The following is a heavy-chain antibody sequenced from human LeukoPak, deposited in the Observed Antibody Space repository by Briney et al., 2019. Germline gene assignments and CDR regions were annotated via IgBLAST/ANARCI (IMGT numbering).Heavy chain of an antibody. CDR2: ISGSGGST. V-gene: IGHV3-23*01. Sequence: GGSLRLSCAASGFTFSSYAMSWVRQAPGKGLEWVSAISGSGGSTYYADSVKGRFTISRDNSKNTLYLQMNSLRAEDTAVYYCAKASLRGYSGYDFGYWGQGTLATVSS. CDR3: AKASLRGYSGYDFGY. CDR1: GFTFSSYA. J-gene: IGHJ4*02. D-gene: IGHD5-12*01.